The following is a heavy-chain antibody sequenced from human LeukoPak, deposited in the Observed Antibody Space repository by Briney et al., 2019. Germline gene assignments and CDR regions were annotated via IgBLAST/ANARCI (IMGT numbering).Heavy chain of an antibody. D-gene: IGHD5-18*01. CDR3: ARREYSCGFDY. V-gene: IGHV4-39*01. CDR1: GGSISSSSYY. CDR2: ISYSGNT. Sequence: PSETLSLTCTVSGGSISSSSYYWGWIRQPPGKGLEWIGSISYSGNTYYNPSLQSRVIISVDTSKNQFSLKLTSVTAADTAVYYCARREYSCGFDYWGQGTLVTVSS. J-gene: IGHJ4*02.